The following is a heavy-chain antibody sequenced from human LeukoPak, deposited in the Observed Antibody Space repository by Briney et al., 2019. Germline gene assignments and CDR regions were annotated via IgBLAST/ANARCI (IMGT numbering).Heavy chain of an antibody. CDR2: ISAYNGNT. J-gene: IGHJ4*02. D-gene: IGHD5-18*01. CDR3: ARQVDTTMALPDY. CDR1: GYTFTSYG. V-gene: IGHV1-18*01. Sequence: ASVKVSCKASGYTFTSYGISWVRQAPGLGLEWMGWISAYNGNTNYAQKFLGRVTMTTDTSTSTAYMELRSLRSDDTAVYYCARQVDTTMALPDYWGQGSLVTVCS.